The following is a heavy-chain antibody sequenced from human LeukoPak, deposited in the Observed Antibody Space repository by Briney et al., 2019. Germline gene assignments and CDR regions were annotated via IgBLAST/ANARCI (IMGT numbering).Heavy chain of an antibody. Sequence: ASVKVSCKASGYTFTGYYMHWVRQAPGQGLEWLGWINPNSGGTNYAQKLQGRVTMTTDTSTSTAYMELRSLRSDDTAVYYCARQIVATKTLDYWGQGTLVTVSS. CDR3: ARQIVATKTLDY. V-gene: IGHV1-2*02. J-gene: IGHJ4*02. D-gene: IGHD5-12*01. CDR2: INPNSGGT. CDR1: GYTFTGYY.